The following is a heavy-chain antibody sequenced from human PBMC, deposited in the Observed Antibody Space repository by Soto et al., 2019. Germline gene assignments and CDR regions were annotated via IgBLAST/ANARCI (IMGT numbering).Heavy chain of an antibody. CDR2: VNPNNGDT. Sequence: QVQLVQSGAELKKPGASVKVSCKASGYTFSNYDMNWVRQATGQGPEWIGWVNPNNGDTGYAQKLKGRVTLTPDISTTTAYMELTSLRSEVTAIYYCAKVSRMGSAIDFDYWGQGTLITVSS. V-gene: IGHV1-8*01. CDR3: AKVSRMGSAIDFDY. J-gene: IGHJ4*02. D-gene: IGHD2-8*01. CDR1: GYTFSNYD.